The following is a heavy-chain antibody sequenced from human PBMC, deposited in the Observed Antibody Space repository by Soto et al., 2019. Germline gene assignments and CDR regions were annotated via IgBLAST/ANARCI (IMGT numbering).Heavy chain of an antibody. CDR2: ISGSGGST. D-gene: IGHD3-3*02. CDR1: GFTFSSYA. J-gene: IGHJ4*02. V-gene: IGHV3-23*01. CDR3: ARGTPIFGVVIIEVSSFDY. Sequence: GGSLRLSCAASGFTFSSYAMSWVRQAPGKGLEWVSAISGSGGSTYYADSVKGRFTISRDNSKNTLYLQMNSLRSDDTAVYYCARGTPIFGVVIIEVSSFDYWGQGTLVTVSS.